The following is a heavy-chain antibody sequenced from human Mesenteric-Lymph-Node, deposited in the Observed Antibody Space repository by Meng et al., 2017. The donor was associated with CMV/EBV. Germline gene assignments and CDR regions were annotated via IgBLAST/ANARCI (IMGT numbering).Heavy chain of an antibody. D-gene: IGHD3-10*01. CDR1: GFTFSSYS. Sequence: GESLKISCSASGFTFSSYSMNWVRQAPGKGLEWVSSINSDSSYIHYADSVKGRFTVSRDNAMNSLYLQMNSLRVEDTAVYYCAREDPMAIPGSDLWVFWDHWGQGTLVTVSS. V-gene: IGHV3-21*01. CDR2: INSDSSYI. CDR3: AREDPMAIPGSDLWVFWDH. J-gene: IGHJ4*02.